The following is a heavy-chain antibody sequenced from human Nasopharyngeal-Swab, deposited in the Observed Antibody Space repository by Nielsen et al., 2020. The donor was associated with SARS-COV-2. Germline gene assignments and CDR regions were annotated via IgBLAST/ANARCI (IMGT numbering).Heavy chain of an antibody. CDR2: VKQDGTEK. CDR3: ARKSSPFSASVH. D-gene: IGHD5/OR15-5a*01. Sequence: GGSLRLSCAASGFTFSNYWMTWVRQAPGKGLEWGANVKQDGTEKYYVDSVKGRFTISRDDAKNSLYLQMNSLRVEDTAVYYCARKSSPFSASVHWGQGSLVTVSS. CDR1: GFTFSNYW. J-gene: IGHJ4*02. V-gene: IGHV3-7*01.